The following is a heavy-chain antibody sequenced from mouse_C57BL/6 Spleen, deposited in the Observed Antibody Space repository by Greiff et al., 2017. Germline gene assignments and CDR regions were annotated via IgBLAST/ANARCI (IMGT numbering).Heavy chain of an antibody. CDR2: IYPGSGST. CDR3: SSSVPPYYGSSY. V-gene: IGHV1-55*01. J-gene: IGHJ2*01. Sequence: QVQLQQPGAELVKPGASVKMSCKASGYTFTSYWITWVKQRPGQGLEWIGDIYPGSGSTNYNEKFKSKATLTVDTSSSTAYMQLSSLTSEDSAVYYCSSSVPPYYGSSYWGQGTTLTVSS. D-gene: IGHD1-1*01. CDR1: GYTFTSYW.